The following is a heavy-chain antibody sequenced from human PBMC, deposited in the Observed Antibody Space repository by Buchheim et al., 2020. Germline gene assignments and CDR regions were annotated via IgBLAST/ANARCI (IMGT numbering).Heavy chain of an antibody. CDR3: AKDRVGDGYNSYFDY. D-gene: IGHD5-24*01. Sequence: QVQLVESGGGVVQPGRSLRLSCAASGFTFSSYGMHWVRQAPGKGLEWVAVISYDGSNKYYADSVKGRFTISRDNSMNTLYLQMNSLRAEDTAVYYCAKDRVGDGYNSYFDYWGQGTL. CDR2: ISYDGSNK. CDR1: GFTFSSYG. J-gene: IGHJ4*02. V-gene: IGHV3-30*18.